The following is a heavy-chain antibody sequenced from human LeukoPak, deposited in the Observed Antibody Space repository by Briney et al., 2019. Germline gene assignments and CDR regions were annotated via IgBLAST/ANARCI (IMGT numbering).Heavy chain of an antibody. CDR3: AKDQALSLSSSRALDY. CDR1: GFTFSSDR. D-gene: IGHD2-2*01. CDR2: ISSSGGSP. Sequence: GGSMRLSCAASGFTFSSDRMNWVRQAPGKGLEWVSPISSSGGSPYYADSVNGRFTISRDNSKNTLYLQMNSLRAEDTALYYCAKDQALSLSSSRALDYWGQGTLVTVSS. J-gene: IGHJ4*02. V-gene: IGHV3-23*01.